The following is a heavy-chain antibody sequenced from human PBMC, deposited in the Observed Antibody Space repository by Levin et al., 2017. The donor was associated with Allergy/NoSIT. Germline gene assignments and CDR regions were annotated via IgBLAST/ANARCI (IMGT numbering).Heavy chain of an antibody. CDR3: ATRYCSGGSCRFFDY. J-gene: IGHJ4*02. V-gene: IGHV3-21*06. CDR2: ISGDRSYI. D-gene: IGHD2-15*01. Sequence: NAGGSLRLSCAASGFIFSAYSMNWVRQAPGKGLEWVSSISGDRSYIYYADSLKGRFTISRDNAKNSLYLQMNSLRAEDTAVYYCATRYCSGGSCRFFDYWGQGTLVTVSS. CDR1: GFIFSAYS.